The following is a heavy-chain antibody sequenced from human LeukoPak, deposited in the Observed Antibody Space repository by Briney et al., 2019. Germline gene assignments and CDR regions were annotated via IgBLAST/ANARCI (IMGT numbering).Heavy chain of an antibody. V-gene: IGHV4-59*12. Sequence: PSETLSLTCTVSGGSITSYYWSWIRQPPGKGLEWIGYIYYSGSTNYNPSLKSRVTISVDTSKNQFSLKLSSVTAADTAVYYCARGRGSGSPLDYWGQGTLVTVSS. CDR3: ARGRGSGSPLDY. D-gene: IGHD3-10*01. J-gene: IGHJ4*02. CDR1: GGSITSYY. CDR2: IYYSGST.